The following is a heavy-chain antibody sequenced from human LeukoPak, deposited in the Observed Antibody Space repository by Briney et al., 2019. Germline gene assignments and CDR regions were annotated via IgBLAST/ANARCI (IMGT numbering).Heavy chain of an antibody. CDR1: GYSFTTYW. CDR3: ARTMGTSTSSTLDY. J-gene: IGHJ4*02. Sequence: GESLKISCKGSGYSFTTYWIAWVRQMPGKGLEWLGTIYPGDSDTRYSPSFQGQVTISVDKSITTAYLQWSSLKASDTAIYYCARTMGTSTSSTLDYWGQGTLVTVSS. V-gene: IGHV5-51*01. CDR2: IYPGDSDT. D-gene: IGHD2-2*01.